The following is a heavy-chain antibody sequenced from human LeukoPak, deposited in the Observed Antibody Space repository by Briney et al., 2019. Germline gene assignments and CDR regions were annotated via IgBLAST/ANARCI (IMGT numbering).Heavy chain of an antibody. CDR3: ARDRSYDFWSGYSTPDY. CDR2: IWYDGSNK. J-gene: IGHJ4*02. D-gene: IGHD3-3*01. CDR1: GFTFSSYG. Sequence: GGSLRFSCAASGFTFSSYGMHWVRQAPGKGLEWVAVIWYDGSNKYYADSVKGRFTISRDNSKNTLDLQMNSLRAEDTAVYYCARDRSYDFWSGYSTPDYWGQGTLVTVSS. V-gene: IGHV3-33*01.